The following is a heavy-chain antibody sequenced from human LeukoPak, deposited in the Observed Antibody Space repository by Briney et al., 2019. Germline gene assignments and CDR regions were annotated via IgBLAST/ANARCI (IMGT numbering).Heavy chain of an antibody. D-gene: IGHD3-10*01. Sequence: GGSLRLSCAASGFTFSTYIMSWVRQAPGKGLEWVSVIYSGGSTYYADSVKGRFTISRDNSKNTLYLQMNSLRAEDTAVYYCARGSPMLRGRPFDYWGQGTLVTVSS. J-gene: IGHJ4*02. CDR3: ARGSPMLRGRPFDY. V-gene: IGHV3-53*01. CDR2: IYSGGST. CDR1: GFTFSTYI.